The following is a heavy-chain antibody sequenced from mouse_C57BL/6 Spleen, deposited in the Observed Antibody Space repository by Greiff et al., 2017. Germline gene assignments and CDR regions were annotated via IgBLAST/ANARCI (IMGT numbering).Heavy chain of an antibody. D-gene: IGHD1-1*01. Sequence: VQLKESGPELVKPGASVKISCKASGYSFTDYNMNWVKQSNGKSLEWIGVINPNYGTTSYNQKFKGKATLTVDQSSSTAYMQLNSLTSEDSAVYYCARSYYYGSSPYYARDYWGQGTSVTVSS. V-gene: IGHV1-39*01. CDR1: GYSFTDYN. CDR2: INPNYGTT. J-gene: IGHJ4*01. CDR3: ARSYYYGSSPYYARDY.